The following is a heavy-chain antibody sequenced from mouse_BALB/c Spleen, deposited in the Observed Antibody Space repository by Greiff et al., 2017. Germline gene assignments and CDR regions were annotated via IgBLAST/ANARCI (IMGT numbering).Heavy chain of an antibody. V-gene: IGHV1-54*01. J-gene: IGHJ3*01. CDR2: INPGSGGT. Sequence: VQLQQSGAELVRPGTSVKVSCKASGYAFTNYLIEWVKQRPGQGLEWIGVINPGSGGTNYNEKFKGKATLTADKSSSTAYMQLSSLTSVDSAVYFCARSRTAWFAYWGQGTLVTVSA. CDR3: ARSRTAWFAY. CDR1: GYAFTNYL.